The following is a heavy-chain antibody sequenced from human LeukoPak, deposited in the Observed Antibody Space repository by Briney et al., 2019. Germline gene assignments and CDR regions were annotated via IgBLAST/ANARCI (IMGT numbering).Heavy chain of an antibody. CDR3: AKDLYDSSGSRYDY. D-gene: IGHD3-22*01. CDR1: GFTFNSYA. J-gene: IGHJ4*02. V-gene: IGHV3-23*01. Sequence: GGSLRLSCAASGFTFNSYAMSWVRQAPGKGLEWVSAMSGSGSSTWYADSVKGRLTISRDNSKNTLFLQMNSLRAEDTAVYYCAKDLYDSSGSRYDYWGQGTLVTVSS. CDR2: MSGSGSST.